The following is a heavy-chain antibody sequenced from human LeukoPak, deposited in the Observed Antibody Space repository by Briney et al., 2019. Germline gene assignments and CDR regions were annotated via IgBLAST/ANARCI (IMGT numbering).Heavy chain of an antibody. D-gene: IGHD2-8*01. CDR1: GGSISSSSYY. V-gene: IGHV4-39*01. CDR2: IYYSGST. CDR3: ARNGYYYYYYMDV. Sequence: PSETLSLTCTVSGGSISSSSYYWGWIRQPPGKGLEWIGSIYYSGSTYYNPSLKSRVTISVDTSKNQFSLKLSSVTAADTAVYYCARNGYYYYYYMDVWGKGTTVTISS. J-gene: IGHJ6*03.